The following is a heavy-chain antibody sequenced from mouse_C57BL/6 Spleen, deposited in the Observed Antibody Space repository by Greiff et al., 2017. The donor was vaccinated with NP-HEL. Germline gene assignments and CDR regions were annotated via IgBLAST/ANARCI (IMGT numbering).Heavy chain of an antibody. D-gene: IGHD2-4*01. Sequence: EVQRVEPVAELVRPGASVKLSCTASGFNIKNTYMHWVKQRPEQGLEWIVRIDPANGNTKYAPKFQGKATITADTSSNTAYLQLSSLTSEDTAIYYCARTYDYGDYAMDYWGQGTSVTVSS. CDR3: ARTYDYGDYAMDY. CDR1: GFNIKNTY. CDR2: IDPANGNT. J-gene: IGHJ4*01. V-gene: IGHV14-3*01.